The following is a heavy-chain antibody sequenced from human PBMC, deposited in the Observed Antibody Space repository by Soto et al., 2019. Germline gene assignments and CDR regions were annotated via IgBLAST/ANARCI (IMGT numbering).Heavy chain of an antibody. Sequence: GGSLRLSCAASGFTFSDYYMSWIRQAPGKGLEWVSYISSSGSTLYYADSVKGRFTISRDNAKNSLYLQMNSLRAEDTAVYYCARDQCSSTSCYTGDYYYGMDVWGQGTTVTVSS. V-gene: IGHV3-11*01. D-gene: IGHD2-2*02. CDR2: ISSSGSTL. CDR1: GFTFSDYY. J-gene: IGHJ6*02. CDR3: ARDQCSSTSCYTGDYYYGMDV.